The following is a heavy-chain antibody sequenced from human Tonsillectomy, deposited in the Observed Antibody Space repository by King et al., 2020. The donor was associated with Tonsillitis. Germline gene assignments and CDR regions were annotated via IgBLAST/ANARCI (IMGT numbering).Heavy chain of an antibody. CDR2: ISYDGINK. V-gene: IGHV3-30-3*01. J-gene: IGHJ4*02. CDR3: ASPDWLSLDY. D-gene: IGHD3-9*01. Sequence: VQLVESGGGVVQPGRSLRLTCAASRFTVSPYSMHWVRQAPGKGLEWVAFISYDGINKYFADSVKGRFTISRDISKNTSYLQMNSLRPEDTAVYYCASPDWLSLDYWGPGTLVTVSS. CDR1: RFTVSPYS.